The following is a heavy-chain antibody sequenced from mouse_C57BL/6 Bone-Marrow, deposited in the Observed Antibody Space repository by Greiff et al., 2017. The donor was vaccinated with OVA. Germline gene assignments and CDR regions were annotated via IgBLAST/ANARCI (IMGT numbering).Heavy chain of an antibody. Sequence: VQLQQSGPVLVKPGASVKMSCKASGYTFTDYYMNWVKQSHGKSLEWIGVINPYNGGTSYNQKFKGKATLTVDKSSSTAYMELNSLTSEDSAVYYCARGGDLYYGNYVAMDYWGQGTSVTVSS. CDR3: ARGGDLYYGNYVAMDY. J-gene: IGHJ4*01. CDR1: GYTFTDYY. D-gene: IGHD2-1*01. CDR2: INPYNGGT. V-gene: IGHV1-19*01.